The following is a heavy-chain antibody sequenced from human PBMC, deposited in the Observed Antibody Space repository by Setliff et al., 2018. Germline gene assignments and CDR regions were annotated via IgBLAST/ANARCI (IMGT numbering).Heavy chain of an antibody. Sequence: PGGYLRLSCAASGFTFSSYAMSWVRQAPGKGLEWVSAISGSGGSTYYADSVKGRFTISRDNSKNTLYLQMNSLRAEDTAVYYCAKNGFGVVALGVNNWFDPWGQGTLVTVSS. CDR2: ISGSGGST. CDR1: GFTFSSYA. J-gene: IGHJ5*02. V-gene: IGHV3-23*01. D-gene: IGHD3-10*01. CDR3: AKNGFGVVALGVNNWFDP.